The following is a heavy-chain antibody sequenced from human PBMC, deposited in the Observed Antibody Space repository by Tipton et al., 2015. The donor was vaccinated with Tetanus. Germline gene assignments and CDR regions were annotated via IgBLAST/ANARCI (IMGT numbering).Heavy chain of an antibody. CDR2: INHSGNT. CDR1: GASFSDYY. D-gene: IGHD3-16*01. J-gene: IGHJ5*02. V-gene: IGHV4-34*01. CDR3: ARALKQGANWFDP. Sequence: GLVKPSETLSLTCAVYGASFSDYYWSWIRQAPGKGLEWIGEINHSGNTNHNPSLKSRVTLSVDTSKNQFSLKLDSVTAADTAIYYCARALKQGANWFDPWGQGTLVTVSS.